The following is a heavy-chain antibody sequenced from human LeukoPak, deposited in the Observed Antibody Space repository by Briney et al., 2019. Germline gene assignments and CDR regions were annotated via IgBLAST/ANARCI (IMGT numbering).Heavy chain of an antibody. CDR1: VGSLSSLY. J-gene: IGHJ4*02. D-gene: IGHD6-6*01. CDR2: IYYTGST. Sequence: SETLLLTFSVPVGSLSSLYWSWIRQPPGKVLEWIGYIYYTGSTNYNPSLKSRVTRFVDMSKNQFSLRLSSVTAADTAVYYCARHRAYSSSSPFDYWGQGTLVTVSS. V-gene: IGHV4-59*08. CDR3: ARHRAYSSSSPFDY.